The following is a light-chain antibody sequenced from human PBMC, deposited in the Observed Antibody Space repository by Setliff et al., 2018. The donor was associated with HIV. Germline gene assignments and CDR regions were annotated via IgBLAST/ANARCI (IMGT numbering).Light chain of an antibody. J-gene: IGLJ1*01. V-gene: IGLV2-11*01. CDR3: CSFTGRYTSKYV. CDR2: DVS. Sequence: SALTQPASVSGSPGQSITISCTGTSNDVGAYNYVSWYRQFPGKAPKLIIFDVSKRPSGVPDRFSGSKSGNTASLTISGLQDEDEADYYCCSFTGRYTSKYVFGTGTKVTVL. CDR1: SNDVGAYNY.